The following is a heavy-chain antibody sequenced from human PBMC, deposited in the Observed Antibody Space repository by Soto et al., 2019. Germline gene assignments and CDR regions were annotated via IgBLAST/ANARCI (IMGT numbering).Heavy chain of an antibody. CDR1: GFTFGTFS. CDR3: ARLPGN. CDR2: ISSSSTNI. J-gene: IGHJ4*02. V-gene: IGHV3-21*01. Sequence: ESGGGLVRPGGSLRLSCADSGFTFGTFSMSWVRQAPGKGLEWVSSISSSSTNIYYADSVKGRFTISRDNAKNSLYLQMNSLTAEDTAVYYCARLPGNWGQGTLVTVSS.